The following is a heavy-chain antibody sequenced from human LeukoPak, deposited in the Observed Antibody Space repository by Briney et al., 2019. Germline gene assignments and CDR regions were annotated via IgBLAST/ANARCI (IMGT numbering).Heavy chain of an antibody. CDR2: ISSSSSYI. CDR1: TFTFSSYS. J-gene: IGHJ4*02. D-gene: IGHD2-2*01. Sequence: GGSLILSCAASTFTFSSYSMNWVRQAPGKGLEWVSSISSSSSYIYYSDSVKGRFTISRDNAKNSLYLQMNSLRAEDTAVYYCARGGCTSTSCYLFDYWGQGTLVTVSS. CDR3: ARGGCTSTSCYLFDY. V-gene: IGHV3-21*01.